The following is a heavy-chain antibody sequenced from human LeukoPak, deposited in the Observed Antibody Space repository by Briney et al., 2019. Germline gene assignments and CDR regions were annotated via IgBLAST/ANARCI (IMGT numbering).Heavy chain of an antibody. CDR2: IYYSGSI. J-gene: IGHJ4*02. CDR3: EVRPVVPAAISSDY. V-gene: IGHV4-39*01. CDR1: GGSISSSSYY. Sequence: SETLSLTCTVSGGSISSSSYYWGWIRQPPGKGLEWIGSIYYSGSIYYNPSLKSRVTISVDTSKNQFSLKLSSVTAADTAVHYCEVRPVVPAAISSDYWGQGTLVTVSS. D-gene: IGHD2-2*02.